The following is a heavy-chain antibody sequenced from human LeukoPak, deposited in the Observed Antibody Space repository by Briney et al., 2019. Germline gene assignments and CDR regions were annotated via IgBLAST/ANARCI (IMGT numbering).Heavy chain of an antibody. CDR2: IVVVTGRP. CDR1: GFSFSSSS. CDR3: ARVRYTVTTGAGLDYGGFVDY. D-gene: IGHD4-17*01. Sequence: GASVKISCTSLGFSFSSSSVQWVRQRRGQPLEWIGWIVVVTGRPNYAQKFQGRVTFTRDMTIDTAYMELTSLRPEDTAVYYCARVRYTVTTGAGLDYGGFVDYWGQGTLVTVSS. V-gene: IGHV1-58*01. J-gene: IGHJ4*02.